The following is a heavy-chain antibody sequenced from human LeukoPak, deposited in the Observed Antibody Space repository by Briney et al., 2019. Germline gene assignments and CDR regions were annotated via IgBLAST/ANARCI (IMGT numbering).Heavy chain of an antibody. V-gene: IGHV2-70*11. Sequence: SGPALVKPTQTLTLTCTFSGFSHSTSGMCVSWIRQPPGKALEWLARIDWDDDKYYSTSLKTRLTISKDTSKNAVILRMTNMGPVGTATNYCVRIGTPESIRLRDVFDIWGQGTMVTVSS. D-gene: IGHD2-21*02. CDR1: GFSHSTSGMC. J-gene: IGHJ3*02. CDR2: IDWDDDK. CDR3: VRIGTPESIRLRDVFDI.